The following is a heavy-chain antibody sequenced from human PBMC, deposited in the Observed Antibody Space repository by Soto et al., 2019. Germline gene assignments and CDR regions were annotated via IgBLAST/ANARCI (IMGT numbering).Heavy chain of an antibody. CDR2: ISDSGGNT. CDR1: GFTFSSYA. J-gene: IGHJ4*02. CDR3: AKVGCIGGCGGSP. V-gene: IGHV3-23*01. D-gene: IGHD2-21*01. Sequence: EVQLLESGGGLVQPGGSLRLSCAASGFTFSSYAMSWVRQAPGKGLEWVSSISDSGGNTYYADSVKGRFTISRDNSKNTLYLQMNSRRAADTAVYYCAKVGCIGGCGGSPGGQGTLVTVSS.